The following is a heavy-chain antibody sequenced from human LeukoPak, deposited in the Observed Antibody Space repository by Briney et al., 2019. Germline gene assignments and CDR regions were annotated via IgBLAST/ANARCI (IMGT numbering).Heavy chain of an antibody. V-gene: IGHV4-38-2*02. D-gene: IGHD3-22*01. CDR1: GYSISSGYY. Sequence: SETLSLTCTVSGYSISSGYYWGWIRQPPGKGLEGIGSIYHSGSTYYSPSLKSRVTISVDTSKNQFSLTLSSVTAADTAVYYCAREDYYDSSGYYLDYWGQGTLVTVSS. CDR3: AREDYYDSSGYYLDY. CDR2: IYHSGST. J-gene: IGHJ4*02.